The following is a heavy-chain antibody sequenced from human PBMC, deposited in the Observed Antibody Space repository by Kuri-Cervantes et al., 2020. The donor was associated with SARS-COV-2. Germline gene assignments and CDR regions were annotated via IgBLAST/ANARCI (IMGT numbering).Heavy chain of an antibody. CDR3: ARGNYGGNANAFDI. CDR1: GFTFSSYA. CDR2: ISGSGGST. J-gene: IGHJ3*02. V-gene: IGHV3-23*01. D-gene: IGHD4-23*01. Sequence: GESLKISCAASGFTFSSYAMSWVRQAPGKGLEWVSAISGSGGSTYYADSVKGRFTISRDNSKNTLYLQMNSLRAEDTAVYYCARGNYGGNANAFDIWGQGTMVTVSS.